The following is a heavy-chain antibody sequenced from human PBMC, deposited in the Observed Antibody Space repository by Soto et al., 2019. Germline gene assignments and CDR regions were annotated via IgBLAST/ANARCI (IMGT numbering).Heavy chain of an antibody. CDR1: GGTFSSYT. D-gene: IGHD5-12*01. CDR2: IIPILGIA. J-gene: IGHJ6*02. Sequence: SVKVSCKASGGTFSSYTISWVRQAPGQGLEWMGRIIPILGIANYAQKFQGRVTITADKSTSTAYMELSSLRSEDTAVYYCARVSGRDGYNFLYYGMDVWGQGTTVTVSS. CDR3: ARVSGRDGYNFLYYGMDV. V-gene: IGHV1-69*02.